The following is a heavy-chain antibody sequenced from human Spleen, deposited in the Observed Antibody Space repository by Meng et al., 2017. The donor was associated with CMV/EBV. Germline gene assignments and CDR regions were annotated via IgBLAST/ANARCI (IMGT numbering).Heavy chain of an antibody. J-gene: IGHJ4*02. D-gene: IGHD4-17*01. CDR1: GGSFSGYY. CDR3: ARGRYFTTTLDY. Sequence: QVQLQQWGAGLLKPPETLSLPCAVYGGSFSGYYWSWIRQPPGKGLEWIGEINHSGSTNYNPSLKSRVTISVDTSKNQFSLKLSSVTAADTAVYYCARGRYFTTTLDYWGQGTLVTVSS. V-gene: IGHV4-34*01. CDR2: INHSGST.